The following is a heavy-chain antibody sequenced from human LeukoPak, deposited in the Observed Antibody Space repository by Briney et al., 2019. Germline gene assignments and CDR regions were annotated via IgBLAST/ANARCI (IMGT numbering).Heavy chain of an antibody. Sequence: SDKVSCKASRYTFIRYYMQWVRQPPAQEVEWMEMIGTSGCSTCYAQKFQVRVAMSRDKSSRTVYMEMSRLRAEDTSAYYRNNLYDIAKSWFDPWGQGTLVTVSS. CDR2: IGTSGCST. J-gene: IGHJ5*02. CDR1: RYTFIRYY. D-gene: IGHD3-9*01. V-gene: IGHV1-46*01. CDR3: NNLYDIAKSWFDP.